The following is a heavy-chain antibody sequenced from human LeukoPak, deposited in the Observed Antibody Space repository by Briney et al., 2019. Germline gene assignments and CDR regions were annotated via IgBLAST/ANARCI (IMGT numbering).Heavy chain of an antibody. V-gene: IGHV1-24*01. CDR2: FDPEDGET. Sequence: ASVKVSCKVSGYTLTELSMHWVRQAPGKGLEWMGGFDPEDGETIYAQKFQGRVTMTEDTSTDTAYMELSSLRSEDTAVYYCATVPLLYSSSSLAFDYWGQGTLVTVSS. D-gene: IGHD6-6*01. CDR3: ATVPLLYSSSSLAFDY. J-gene: IGHJ4*02. CDR1: GYTLTELS.